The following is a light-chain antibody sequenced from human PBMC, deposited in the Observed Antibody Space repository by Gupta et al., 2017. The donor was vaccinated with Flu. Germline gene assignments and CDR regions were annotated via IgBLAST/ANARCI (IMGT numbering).Light chain of an antibody. Sequence: PSTLSASVGDRVTITCRASQSISTWLAWYQQKPGKATEVLIYKASTLESGVPSRFSGSGSGTEFTLTNSSLQPDDFATYFCQQYNGYPTTFGQGTKVDIK. CDR1: QSISTW. J-gene: IGKJ1*01. V-gene: IGKV1-5*03. CDR2: KAS. CDR3: QQYNGYPTT.